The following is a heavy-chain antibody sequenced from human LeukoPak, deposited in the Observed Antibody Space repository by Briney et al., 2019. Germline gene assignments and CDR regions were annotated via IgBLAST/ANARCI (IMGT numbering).Heavy chain of an antibody. D-gene: IGHD5-18*01. CDR3: AARASGGESYGIFDY. CDR2: IYYSGST. V-gene: IGHV4-39*07. CDR1: GGPISSSSYY. Sequence: SETLSLTCTVSGGPISSSSYYWGWIRQPPGKGLEWIGSIYYSGSTYYNPSLKSRVTISVDTSKNQFSLKLSSVTAADTAVYYCAARASGGESYGIFDYWGQGTLVTVSS. J-gene: IGHJ4*02.